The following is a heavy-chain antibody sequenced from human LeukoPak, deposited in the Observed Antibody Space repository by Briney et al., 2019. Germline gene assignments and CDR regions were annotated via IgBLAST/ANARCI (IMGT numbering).Heavy chain of an antibody. CDR1: GGSISSYY. Sequence: SETLSLTCTVSGGSISSYYWSWIRQPAGKGLEWIGRIYTSGSTNYNPSLKSRVTMSVDTSKNQFSLNLSSVTAADTAVYYCARWSGSVTARNYYYYMDVWGEGTTVTVSS. CDR2: IYTSGST. D-gene: IGHD3-10*01. V-gene: IGHV4-4*07. J-gene: IGHJ6*03. CDR3: ARWSGSVTARNYYYYMDV.